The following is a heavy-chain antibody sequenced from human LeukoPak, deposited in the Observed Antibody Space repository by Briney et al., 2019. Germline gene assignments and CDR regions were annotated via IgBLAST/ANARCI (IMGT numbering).Heavy chain of an antibody. J-gene: IGHJ4*02. D-gene: IGHD6-13*01. CDR2: ISSSGSTI. Sequence: GGSLRLSCAVSGLTFSDYWMHWVRQAPGKGLEWVSYISSSGSTIYYADSVKGRFTISRDNAKNSLYLQMNSLRAEDTAVYYCARDRERYSSSWGQGTLVTVSS. V-gene: IGHV3-11*01. CDR1: GLTFSDYW. CDR3: ARDRERYSSS.